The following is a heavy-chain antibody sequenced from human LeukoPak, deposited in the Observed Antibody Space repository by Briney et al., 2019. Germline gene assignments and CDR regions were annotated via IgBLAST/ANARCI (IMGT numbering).Heavy chain of an antibody. CDR2: ISYDGSNK. Sequence: GGTLSFSGAGYGFTFSSYDMHWDRQAPGKGLEWVAVISYDGSNKYYADSVKGRFTTSRANSKNPLYLQRSSLSAEDTAVYYCANTRGAIDHDYWGQGTLVTVSS. CDR3: ANTRGAIDHDY. CDR1: GFTFSSYD. J-gene: IGHJ4*02. D-gene: IGHD3-10*01. V-gene: IGHV3-30-3*01.